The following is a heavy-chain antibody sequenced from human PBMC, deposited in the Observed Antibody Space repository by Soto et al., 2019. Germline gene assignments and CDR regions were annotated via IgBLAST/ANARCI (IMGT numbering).Heavy chain of an antibody. J-gene: IGHJ2*01. CDR2: IRSKAYGGTT. CDR1: GFTFGDYA. Sequence: EVQLVESGGGLVKPGRSLRLSCTASGFTFGDYAMSWFRQAPGKGLEWVGFIRSKAYGGTTEYAASVKGRFTISRDDSKSIAYLQMNSLKTEDTAVYYCTRTSGKPYWYFDLWGRGTLVTVSS. V-gene: IGHV3-49*05. CDR3: TRTSGKPYWYFDL. D-gene: IGHD2-2*01.